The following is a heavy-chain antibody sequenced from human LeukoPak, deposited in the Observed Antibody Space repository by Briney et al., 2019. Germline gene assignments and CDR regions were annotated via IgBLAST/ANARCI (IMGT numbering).Heavy chain of an antibody. J-gene: IGHJ6*03. CDR3: ARNTVTSFGYYYYYMDV. V-gene: IGHV1-69*13. Sequence: ASVKVSCKASGYTFTSYGISWVRQAPGQGLEWMGGIIPIFGTANYAQKFQGRVTITADESTSTAYMELSSLRSEDTAVYYCARNTVTSFGYYYYYMDVWGKGTTVTVSS. CDR2: IIPIFGTA. D-gene: IGHD4-11*01. CDR1: GYTFTSYG.